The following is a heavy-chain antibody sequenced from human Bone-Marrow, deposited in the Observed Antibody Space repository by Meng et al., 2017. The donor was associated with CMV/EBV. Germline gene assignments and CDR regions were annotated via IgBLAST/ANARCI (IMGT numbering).Heavy chain of an antibody. J-gene: IGHJ6*02. CDR1: GFTFSSYG. V-gene: IGHV3-7*01. CDR3: ARLRGYQLPRSYYYYGMDV. CDR2: IKQDGSEK. Sequence: GESLKISCAASGFTFSSYGMHWVRQAPGKGLEWVANIKQDGSEKYYVDSVKGRFTISRDNAKNSLYLQMNSLRAEDTAVYYCARLRGYQLPRSYYYYGMDVCGQGITVIVSS. D-gene: IGHD2-2*01.